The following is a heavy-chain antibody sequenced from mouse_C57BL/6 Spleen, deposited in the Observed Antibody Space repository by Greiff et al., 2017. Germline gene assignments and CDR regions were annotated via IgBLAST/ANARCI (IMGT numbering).Heavy chain of an antibody. CDR3: ARWNYYGSSYGY. CDR1: GYAFSSYW. CDR2: IYPGDGDT. Sequence: QVQLQQSGAELVKPGASVKISCKASGYAFSSYWMNWVKQRPGKGLEWIGQIYPGDGDTNYNGKFKGKATLTADKSSSTAYMQLSSLTSEDSAVYFGARWNYYGSSYGYWGQGTTLTVSS. D-gene: IGHD1-1*01. V-gene: IGHV1-80*01. J-gene: IGHJ2*01.